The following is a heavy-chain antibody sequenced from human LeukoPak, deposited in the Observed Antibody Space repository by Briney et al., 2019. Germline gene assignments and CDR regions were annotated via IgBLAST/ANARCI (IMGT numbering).Heavy chain of an antibody. V-gene: IGHV5-51*01. D-gene: IGHD1-7*01. CDR3: SRHRSRGYDATGNFYYYYGMDV. J-gene: IGHJ6*02. CDR2: IYPGDSDT. Sequence: GESLKISCKGSGYSFTSYWIGWVRQMPGKGLEWMGIIYPGDSDTRYSPSFQGQVTISADKSLSTAFLQWGSLKAADTAKDYRSRHRSRGYDATGNFYYYYGMDVWGQGTTVTVSS. CDR1: GYSFTSYW.